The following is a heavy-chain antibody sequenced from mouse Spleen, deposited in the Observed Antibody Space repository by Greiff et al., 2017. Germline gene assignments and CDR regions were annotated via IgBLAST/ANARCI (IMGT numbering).Heavy chain of an antibody. J-gene: IGHJ3*01. CDR1: GYTFTDYY. V-gene: IGHV1-26*01. CDR2: INPNNGGT. CDR3: ARDLFAY. Sequence: VEPGASVKISCKASGYTFTDYYMNWVKQSHGKSLEWIGDINPNNGGTSYNQKFKGKATLTVDKSSSTAYMELRSLTSEDSAVYYCARDLFAYWGQGTLVTVSA.